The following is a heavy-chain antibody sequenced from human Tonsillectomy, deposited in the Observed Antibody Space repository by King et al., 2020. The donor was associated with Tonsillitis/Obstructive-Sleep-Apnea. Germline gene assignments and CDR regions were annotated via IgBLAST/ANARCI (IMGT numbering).Heavy chain of an antibody. V-gene: IGHV4-59*11. J-gene: IGHJ5*02. CDR3: ARGRWDITGTRSDP. D-gene: IGHD1-7*01. CDR2: ISDSGST. Sequence: VQLQESGPGLVKPSGTLSLTCTVSGASISSHYWGWIRQPPGKGLEWIGHISDSGSTNYSPSLKSRVTISVDTSKNQFSLKLTSVTAADTAVYYCARGRWDITGTRSDPWGQGTLVTVSS. CDR1: GASISSHY.